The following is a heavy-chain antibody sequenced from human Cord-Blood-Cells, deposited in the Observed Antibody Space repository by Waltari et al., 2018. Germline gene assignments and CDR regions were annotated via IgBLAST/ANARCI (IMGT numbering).Heavy chain of an antibody. Sequence: EVQLLESGGGLVQPGGSLRLSCAASGFTFSSYAMSWVRQAPGKGLEWVSAISGSGGSTYYADSVKGRFTISRDNSKNPLYLQMNSLRAEDTAVYYCAKGTGVDFWSGPYFDYWGQGTLVTVSS. CDR2: ISGSGGST. CDR1: GFTFSSYA. V-gene: IGHV3-23*01. CDR3: AKGTGVDFWSGPYFDY. J-gene: IGHJ4*02. D-gene: IGHD3-3*01.